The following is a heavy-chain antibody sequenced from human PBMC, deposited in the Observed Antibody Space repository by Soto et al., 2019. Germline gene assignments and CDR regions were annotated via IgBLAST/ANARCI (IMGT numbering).Heavy chain of an antibody. Sequence: GGSLRLSCATSGFSFSSYAINWVRQAPGKGLEWVSDIGGSGGIIYSADSGKGRFTISRDNSKNTLYLQMNSLRAEDTAVYYCARVENYGHFDYWGQGTLFTFS. D-gene: IGHD1-7*01. CDR3: ARVENYGHFDY. CDR1: GFSFSSYA. J-gene: IGHJ4*02. V-gene: IGHV3-48*01. CDR2: IGGSGGII.